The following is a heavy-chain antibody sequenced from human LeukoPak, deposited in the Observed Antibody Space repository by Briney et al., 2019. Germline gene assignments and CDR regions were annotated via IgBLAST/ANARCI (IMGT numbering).Heavy chain of an antibody. CDR2: INPNSGGT. CDR3: ARDLVVVPAAINWFDP. V-gene: IGHV1-2*02. J-gene: IGHJ5*02. D-gene: IGHD2-2*01. Sequence: ASVKLSCKASGYTFTGYYMHWVRQAPGPGLEWMGWINPNSGGTNYAQKFQGRVTMTRDTSISTAYMELSRLRSDDTAVYYCARDLVVVPAAINWFDPWGQGTLVTVSS. CDR1: GYTFTGYY.